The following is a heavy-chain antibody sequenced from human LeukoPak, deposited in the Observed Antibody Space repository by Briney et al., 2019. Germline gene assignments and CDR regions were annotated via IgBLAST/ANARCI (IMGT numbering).Heavy chain of an antibody. CDR2: ISSSSSYT. V-gene: IGHV3-11*06. D-gene: IGHD3-10*01. Sequence: PGGSLRLSCAASGFTFSDYYMSWIRQAPGKGLEWVSYISSSSSYTNYADFVKGRFTISRDNAKNSLYLQMNSLRAEDTAVYYCARFYYGSGNPTYWGQGTLVTVSS. CDR1: GFTFSDYY. CDR3: ARFYYGSGNPTY. J-gene: IGHJ4*02.